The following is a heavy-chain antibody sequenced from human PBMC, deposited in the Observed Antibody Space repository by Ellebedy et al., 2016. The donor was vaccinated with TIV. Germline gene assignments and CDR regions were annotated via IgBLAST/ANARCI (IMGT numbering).Heavy chain of an antibody. CDR1: GGSFSGYY. CDR3: ARHYYYDSSGYYFSPYYYYMDV. CDR2: INHSGST. J-gene: IGHJ6*03. Sequence: SETLSLXXAVYGGSFSGYYWSWIRQPPGKGLEWIGEINHSGSTNYNPSLKSRVTISVDTSKNQFSLNLSSVTAADTAVYYCARHYYYDSSGYYFSPYYYYMDVWGKGTTVTVSS. V-gene: IGHV4-34*01. D-gene: IGHD3-22*01.